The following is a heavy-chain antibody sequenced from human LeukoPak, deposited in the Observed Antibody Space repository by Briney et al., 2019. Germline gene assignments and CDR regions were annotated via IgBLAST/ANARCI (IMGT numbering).Heavy chain of an antibody. CDR1: GGSISSYY. CDR2: IYYSGST. Sequence: NPSETLSLTCTVSGGSISSYYWSWIRQPPGQGLEWIGYIYYSGSTNYNPSLKSRVTLSVDTSKNQFSLKPSSVTAADTAVYYCAIGELLFDAFDIWGQGTMVTVSS. V-gene: IGHV4-59*01. J-gene: IGHJ3*02. D-gene: IGHD3-10*01. CDR3: AIGELLFDAFDI.